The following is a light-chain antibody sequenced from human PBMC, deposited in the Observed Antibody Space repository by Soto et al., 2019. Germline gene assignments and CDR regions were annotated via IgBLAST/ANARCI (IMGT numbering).Light chain of an antibody. CDR1: QSVINK. CDR3: QQYARSHT. J-gene: IGKJ5*01. CDR2: GAS. Sequence: ETVMPHCPATLSVSPWETATPSCRASQSVINKLAWYQQRPGQAPRLLIYGASSRAIGIPDRFSGSVSGSDFILTINRLEPEDFAVYYCQQYARSHTFGQGTRLEI. V-gene: IGKV3-20*01.